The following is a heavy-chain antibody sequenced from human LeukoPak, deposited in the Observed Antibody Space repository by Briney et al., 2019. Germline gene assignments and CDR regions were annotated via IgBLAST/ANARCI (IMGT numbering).Heavy chain of an antibody. Sequence: GGSLRLSCAASGFTFSNYAMSWVRQAPGKGLEWVSGISGSGGNTNYADSVKGRFTISRDKSKNTLYLQMNSLRAEDPAVYYCAKSTSGWYAFDYWGQGTLVTVSS. J-gene: IGHJ4*02. CDR2: ISGSGGNT. CDR3: AKSTSGWYAFDY. V-gene: IGHV3-23*01. CDR1: GFTFSNYA. D-gene: IGHD6-19*01.